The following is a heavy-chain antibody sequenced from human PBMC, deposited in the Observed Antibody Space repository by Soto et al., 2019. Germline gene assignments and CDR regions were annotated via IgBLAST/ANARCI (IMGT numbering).Heavy chain of an antibody. V-gene: IGHV3-9*01. J-gene: IGHJ6*02. CDR2: ISWNSVGM. CDR1: GFTFRYYA. Sequence: EVQLVESGGGLVQPGTSLRLSCAASGFTFRYYAMHWVRQAPGKGLEWVSGISWNSVGMDYADSVKGRFTISRDNAKNYLYLQMNGLTAEDTAFYYCVKDDRDCSSSSCYGSEFHYYGMDVWGQGPTVTVSS. D-gene: IGHD2-2*01. CDR3: VKDDRDCSSSSCYGSEFHYYGMDV.